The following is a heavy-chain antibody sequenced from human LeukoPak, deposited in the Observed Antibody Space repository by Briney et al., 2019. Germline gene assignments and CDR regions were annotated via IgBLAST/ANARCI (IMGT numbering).Heavy chain of an antibody. D-gene: IGHD1-26*01. J-gene: IGHJ4*02. CDR3: ARDHIRGSYYHDY. Sequence: GGSLRLSCAASGFSFNIYWMHWVRQAPGKGLVWVSRIDGDGSRTGFADSVKGRFTISRDNAKNSLYLQMNSLRAEDTAVYYCARDHIRGSYYHDYWGRGTLVTVSS. CDR2: IDGDGSRT. CDR1: GFSFNIYW. V-gene: IGHV3-74*01.